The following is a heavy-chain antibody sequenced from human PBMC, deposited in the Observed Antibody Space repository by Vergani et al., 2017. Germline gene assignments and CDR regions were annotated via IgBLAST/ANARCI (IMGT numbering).Heavy chain of an antibody. CDR3: ARATTVTTLFDY. V-gene: IGHV3-30*03. Sequence: QVQLVESGGGVVQPGRSLRLSCAASGFIFSTYGMHWVRQAPGKGLEWVAVISHDGSNKYYADSVKGRFTISRDNSKNTLYLQMNSLRAEDTAVYYCARATTVTTLFDYWGQGTLVTVSS. CDR2: ISHDGSNK. CDR1: GFIFSTYG. J-gene: IGHJ4*02. D-gene: IGHD4-17*01.